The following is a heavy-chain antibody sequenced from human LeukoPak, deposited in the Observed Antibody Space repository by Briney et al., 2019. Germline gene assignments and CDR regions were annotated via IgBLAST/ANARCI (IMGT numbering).Heavy chain of an antibody. Sequence: SETLSLTCTDSGGSISSYYWSWIRQPPGKGLEWIGYIYYSGSTNYNPSLKSRVTISVDTSKNQFSLKLSSVTAADTAVYYCARDPTIGTYYYGSGRNWFDPWGQGTLVTVSS. CDR1: GGSISSYY. CDR2: IYYSGST. V-gene: IGHV4-59*01. D-gene: IGHD3-10*01. CDR3: ARDPTIGTYYYGSGRNWFDP. J-gene: IGHJ5*02.